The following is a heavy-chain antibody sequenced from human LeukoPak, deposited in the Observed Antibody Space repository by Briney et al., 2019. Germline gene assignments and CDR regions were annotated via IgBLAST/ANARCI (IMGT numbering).Heavy chain of an antibody. J-gene: IGHJ5*02. CDR2: IWSDGGKK. V-gene: IGHV3-33*01. CDR1: GFSFRSHG. Sequence: PGGSLRLSCAAPGFSFRSHGMHWVRQAPGKGLEWVAVIWSDGGKKYYADSVKGRFTISRDNSKNTLYLQMNSLRAEDTAVYYCARDRMLRGVITNWFDPWGQGTLVTVSS. D-gene: IGHD3-10*01. CDR3: ARDRMLRGVITNWFDP.